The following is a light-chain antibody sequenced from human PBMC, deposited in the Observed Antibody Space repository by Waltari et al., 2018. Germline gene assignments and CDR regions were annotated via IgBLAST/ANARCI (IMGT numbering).Light chain of an antibody. Sequence: QSALTQPASVSGSPGQSITISCTGTSSDVGGYNYFSWYQQHPGKAPKLMIYDVSKRPSGVSNRFSGSKSGNTASLTISGLQAKDEADYYCSSYTSSSTLVFGGGTKLTVL. J-gene: IGLJ2*01. V-gene: IGLV2-14*01. CDR1: SSDVGGYNY. CDR3: SSYTSSSTLV. CDR2: DVS.